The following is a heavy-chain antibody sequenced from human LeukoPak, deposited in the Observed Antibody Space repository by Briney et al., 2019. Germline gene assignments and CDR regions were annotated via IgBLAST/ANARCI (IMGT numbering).Heavy chain of an antibody. J-gene: IGHJ4*02. V-gene: IGHV3-7*01. D-gene: IGHD6-19*01. CDR3: ARGSGWYMY. CDR2: IKKDGSEK. CDR1: GFTFSNYW. Sequence: GGSLRLSCAASGFTFSNYWMSWVRQAPGKGLEWVANIKKDGSEKYYVDSVKGRFTISRDNAKNSLYLQMNSLRAEDTAVYYCARGSGWYMYWGQGTLVTVSS.